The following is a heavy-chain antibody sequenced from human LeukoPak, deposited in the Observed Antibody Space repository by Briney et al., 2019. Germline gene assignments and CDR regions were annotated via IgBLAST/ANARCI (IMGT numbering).Heavy chain of an antibody. CDR2: ISAYNGNT. D-gene: IGHD6-13*01. CDR3: ARDLDSSSHTSSRGPYYYYYGMDV. J-gene: IGHJ6*02. Sequence: ASVKVSCKASGYTFTSYGISWVRQAPGQGLEWMGWISAYNGNTNYAQKLQGRVTMTTGTSTSTAYMELRSLRSDGTAVYYCARDLDSSSHTSSRGPYYYYYGMDVWGQGTTVTVSS. CDR1: GYTFTSYG. V-gene: IGHV1-18*01.